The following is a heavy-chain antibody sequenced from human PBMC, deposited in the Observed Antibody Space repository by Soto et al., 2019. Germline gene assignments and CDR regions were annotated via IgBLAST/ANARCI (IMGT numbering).Heavy chain of an antibody. Sequence: PGGSLRLSCAASGFTFSNAWMNWVRQAPGKGLEWVGRIKSKTDGGTTDYAAPVKGRFTISRDDSKNTLYLQMNSLKTEDTAVYYCTTDFYDFWSGYYSYYYYGMDVWGQGTTVTVSS. D-gene: IGHD3-3*01. CDR1: GFTFSNAW. J-gene: IGHJ6*02. V-gene: IGHV3-15*07. CDR3: TTDFYDFWSGYYSYYYYGMDV. CDR2: IKSKTDGGTT.